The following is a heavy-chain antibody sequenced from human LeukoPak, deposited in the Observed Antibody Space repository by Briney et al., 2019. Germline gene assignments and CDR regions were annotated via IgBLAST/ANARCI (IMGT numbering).Heavy chain of an antibody. D-gene: IGHD6-19*01. CDR1: GGTFSSYA. CDR3: ASPDSSGWYYFDY. J-gene: IGHJ4*02. V-gene: IGHV1-69*13. Sequence: SVKVSCKASGGTFSSYAISWVRQAPGQGLEWMGGIIPVFGTANYAQKFQGRVTITADESTSTAYMELSSLRSEDTAVYYCASPDSSGWYYFDYWGQGTLVTVSS. CDR2: IIPVFGTA.